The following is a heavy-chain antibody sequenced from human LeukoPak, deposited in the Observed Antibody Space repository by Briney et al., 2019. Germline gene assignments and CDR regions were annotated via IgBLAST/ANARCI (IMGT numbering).Heavy chain of an antibody. CDR3: ARDKLGLGELSLYDQ. D-gene: IGHD3-16*02. CDR2: MNPNSGGT. V-gene: IGHV1-2*02. Sequence: ASVKVSCKASGYTFTAYFIHWVRQAPGQGLEWMGWMNPNSGGTKYAQKFQGRVTITRDTSISTAYMELSRLRSDDTAMYYCARDKLGLGELSLYDQWGQGTLVTVFS. J-gene: IGHJ5*02. CDR1: GYTFTAYF.